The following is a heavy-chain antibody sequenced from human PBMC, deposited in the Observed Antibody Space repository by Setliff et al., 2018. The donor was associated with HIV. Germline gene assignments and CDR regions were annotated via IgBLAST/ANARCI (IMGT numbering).Heavy chain of an antibody. D-gene: IGHD2-2*01. CDR2: ISSRGSTI. V-gene: IGHV3-11*04. CDR3: ARLRVVVVPAASWYFDL. J-gene: IGHJ2*01. Sequence: GGSLRLSCAASGFTFSDYYMSWIRQAPGKGLEFISYISSRGSTIYYADSVKGRFTISRDNAKNSLYLQMNSLRAEETAVYYCARLRVVVVPAASWYFDLWGRGTLDTVSS. CDR1: GFTFSDYY.